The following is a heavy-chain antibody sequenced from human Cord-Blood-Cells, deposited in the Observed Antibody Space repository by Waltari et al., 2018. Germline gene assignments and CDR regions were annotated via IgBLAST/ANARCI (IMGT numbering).Heavy chain of an antibody. CDR1: GGSFSRYY. D-gene: IGHD3-10*01. CDR3: ARGLYYYSSGSYNY. CDR2: INHSGST. V-gene: IGHV4-34*01. Sequence: QVQLQQWGAGLLKPSETLSLTCAVYGGSFSRYYWSWIRQPPGKGLEWIGEINHSGSTNYNPSLKSRVTISVDTSKNQFSLKLSSVTAADTAVYYCARGLYYYSSGSYNYWGQGTLVTVSS. J-gene: IGHJ4*02.